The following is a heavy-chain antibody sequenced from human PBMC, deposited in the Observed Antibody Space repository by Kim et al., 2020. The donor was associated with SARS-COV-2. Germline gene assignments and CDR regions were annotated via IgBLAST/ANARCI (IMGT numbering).Heavy chain of an antibody. J-gene: IGHJ6*02. D-gene: IGHD2-21*01. CDR1: GFTFTSSA. Sequence: SVKVSCKASGFTFTSSAVQWVRQARGQRLEWIGWIVVGSGNTNYAQKFQERVTITRDMSTSTAYMELSSLRSEDTAVYYCAADSIYSPPQYYYYYGMDVWGQGTTVTVSS. CDR2: IVVGSGNT. CDR3: AADSIYSPPQYYYYYGMDV. V-gene: IGHV1-58*01.